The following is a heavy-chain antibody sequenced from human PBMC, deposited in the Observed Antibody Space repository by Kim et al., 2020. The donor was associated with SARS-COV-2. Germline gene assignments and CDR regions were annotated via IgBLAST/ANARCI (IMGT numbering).Heavy chain of an antibody. D-gene: IGHD3-3*01. Sequence: ASVKVSCKASGYTFTSYGISWVRQAPGQGLEWMGWISAYNGNTNYAQKLQGRVTMTTDTSTSTAYMELRSLRSDDTAVYYCARAHYDFWSGYYEGGVEYFQHWGQGTLVTVSS. CDR3: ARAHYDFWSGYYEGGVEYFQH. J-gene: IGHJ1*01. CDR2: ISAYNGNT. V-gene: IGHV1-18*04. CDR1: GYTFTSYG.